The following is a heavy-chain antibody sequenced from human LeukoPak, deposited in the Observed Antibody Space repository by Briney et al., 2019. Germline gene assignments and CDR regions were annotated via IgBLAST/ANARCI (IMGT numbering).Heavy chain of an antibody. CDR1: GASISRSY. Sequence: SETLSLTCTVSGASISRSYWSWIRQPPGKGLEWIGYIYYSGSTNYNPSLKSRVTISVDTSKNQFSLKLSSVTAADTAVYYCARQGYSYGYRGGYYFDYWGQGTLVTVSS. CDR2: IYYSGST. D-gene: IGHD5-18*01. J-gene: IGHJ4*02. CDR3: ARQGYSYGYRGGYYFDY. V-gene: IGHV4-59*08.